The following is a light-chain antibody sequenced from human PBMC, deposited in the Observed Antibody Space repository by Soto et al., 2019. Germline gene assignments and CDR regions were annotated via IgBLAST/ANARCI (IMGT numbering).Light chain of an antibody. Sequence: QSVLTQPPSASGSPGQSVTISCTGTSSDVGAFDYVSWYQQYPGEAPKLLVYDVNKRPSGVPDRFSGSKSGNTASLTVSGLQAEDEADFYCSSYAGNNIFVFXTGTKVTVL. V-gene: IGLV2-8*01. CDR3: SSYAGNNIFV. CDR2: DVN. CDR1: SSDVGAFDY. J-gene: IGLJ1*01.